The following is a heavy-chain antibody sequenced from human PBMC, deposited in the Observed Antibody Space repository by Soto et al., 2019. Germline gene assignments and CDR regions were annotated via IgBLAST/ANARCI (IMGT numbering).Heavy chain of an antibody. D-gene: IGHD2-8*01. J-gene: IGHJ3*01. Sequence: GASVKVSCKASGGTFSSYAISWVRQAPGQGLEWMGGIIPIFGTANYAQKFQGRVTITADESTSTAYMELSSLRSDDTAMYYCTRDEPNGLNDAFHAWGQGTMVTVSS. V-gene: IGHV1-69*13. CDR3: TRDEPNGLNDAFHA. CDR2: IIPIFGTA. CDR1: GGTFSSYA.